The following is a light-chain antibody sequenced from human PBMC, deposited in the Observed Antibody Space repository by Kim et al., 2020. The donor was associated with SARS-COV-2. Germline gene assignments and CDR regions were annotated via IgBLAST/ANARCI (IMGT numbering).Light chain of an antibody. J-gene: IGKJ5*01. CDR2: DAS. CDR1: QTVGNS. Sequence: PGEGAPLSCRASQTVGNSLAGYQQKPGQATRLLIYDASTRATGIPARFSGSGSGTDFTLTISSLEPEDFAVYFCQQRSNWPPEITFGQGTRLEIK. V-gene: IGKV3-11*01. CDR3: QQRSNWPPEIT.